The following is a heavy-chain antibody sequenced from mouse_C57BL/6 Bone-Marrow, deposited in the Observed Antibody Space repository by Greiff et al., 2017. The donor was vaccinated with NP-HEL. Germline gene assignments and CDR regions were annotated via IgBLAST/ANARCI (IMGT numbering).Heavy chain of an antibody. J-gene: IGHJ1*03. CDR3: ARSTVVPLDV. CDR1: GYTFTDYY. D-gene: IGHD1-1*01. CDR2: INPNNGGT. Sequence: VQLQQSGPELVKPGASVKISCKASGYTFTDYYMNWVKQSHGKSLEWIGDINPNNGGTSYNQKFKGKATLTVDKSSSTAYMELRSLTSEDSAVYYCARSTVVPLDVWGTGTTVTVSS. V-gene: IGHV1-26*01.